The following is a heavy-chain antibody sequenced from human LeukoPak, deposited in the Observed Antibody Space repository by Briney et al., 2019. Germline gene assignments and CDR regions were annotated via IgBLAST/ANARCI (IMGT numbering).Heavy chain of an antibody. CDR2: INPNSGGT. D-gene: IGHD6-19*01. J-gene: IGHJ4*02. Sequence: ASVKVSCKASGYSFTGYYMHWVRQAPGQGLEWMGWINPNSGGTNYAQKFQGRVTMTRDTSISTAYMELSRLRSDDTAVYYCASSTVAGIWVWFDYWGQGTLVTASS. CDR1: GYSFTGYY. V-gene: IGHV1-2*02. CDR3: ASSTVAGIWVWFDY.